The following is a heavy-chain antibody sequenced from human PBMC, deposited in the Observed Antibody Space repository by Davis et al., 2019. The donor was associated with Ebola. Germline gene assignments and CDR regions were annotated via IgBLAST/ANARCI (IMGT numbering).Heavy chain of an antibody. CDR3: ARAQFPTTSDY. CDR2: INPHNGNT. J-gene: IGHJ4*02. D-gene: IGHD1-1*01. V-gene: IGHV1-3*01. Sequence: AASVKVSCKASGYTFTSYAMHWVRQAPGQRLEWMGWINPHNGNTNYAQSVQGRVTMTTDTSTSTAYMEVGSLRSDDTAVYYCARAQFPTTSDYWGQGTLVTVSS. CDR1: GYTFTSYA.